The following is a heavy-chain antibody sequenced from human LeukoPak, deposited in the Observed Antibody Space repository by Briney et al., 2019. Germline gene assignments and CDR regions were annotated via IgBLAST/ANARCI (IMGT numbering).Heavy chain of an antibody. J-gene: IGHJ4*02. CDR3: ARDGLYDSSGYYMDS. V-gene: IGHV4-59*01. CDR1: GGAISSYY. D-gene: IGHD3-22*01. CDR2: IYYSGGT. Sequence: MTSETLSLTCTVSGGAISSYYWSWIRQPPGKGLEWIGYIYYSGGTKYNPSLMSRVTISVDGAKNKFSLSLRSVTAADTAVYYCARDGLYDSSGYYMDSWGQGTLVIVSS.